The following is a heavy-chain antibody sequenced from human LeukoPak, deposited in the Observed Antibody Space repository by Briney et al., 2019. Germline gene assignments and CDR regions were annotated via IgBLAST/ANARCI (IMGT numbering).Heavy chain of an antibody. CDR3: ARGMEPRYYYYYYYMDV. CDR2: ISSSSSTI. CDR1: GFTFSSYW. Sequence: TGGSLRLSCAASGFTFSSYWMHWVRQAPGKGLEWVSDISSSSSTIYYADSVKGRFTISRDNAKNSLYLQMNSLRAEDTAVYYCARGMEPRYYYYYYYMDVWGKGTTVTVSS. V-gene: IGHV3-48*01. D-gene: IGHD1-1*01. J-gene: IGHJ6*03.